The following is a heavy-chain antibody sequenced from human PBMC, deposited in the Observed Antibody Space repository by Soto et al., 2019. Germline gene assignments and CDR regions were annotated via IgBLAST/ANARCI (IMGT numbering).Heavy chain of an antibody. V-gene: IGHV2-5*02. CDR1: GFSLSTSGLG. D-gene: IGHD2-15*01. Sequence: SGPTLVNPTQTLTLTCTFSGFSLSTSGLGVGWIRQPPGKALEWLGLIYWDDDKRYNPSLRSRLTITKDTSKNQVVLTMTNMDPVDTATYYCTHRPNYCPGGSWYSSWGQGIPVTVSS. CDR3: THRPNYCPGGSWYSS. CDR2: IYWDDDK. J-gene: IGHJ5*02.